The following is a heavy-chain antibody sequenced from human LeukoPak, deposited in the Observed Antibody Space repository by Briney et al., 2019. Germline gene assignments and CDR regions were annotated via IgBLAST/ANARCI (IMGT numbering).Heavy chain of an antibody. CDR2: TSSSTSII. Sequence: GGSLRLSCVASGFTFSSYSMNWVRQAPRKGLEWVSYTSSSTSIIYYADPVKGRFTISRDNAKNSLYLQMNSLRAEDTGVYYCARGFDYWGQGTLVTVSS. V-gene: IGHV3-48*01. J-gene: IGHJ4*02. CDR3: ARGFDY. CDR1: GFTFSSYS.